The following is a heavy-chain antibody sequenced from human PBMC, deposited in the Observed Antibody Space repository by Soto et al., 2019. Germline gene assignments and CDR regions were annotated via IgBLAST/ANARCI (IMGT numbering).Heavy chain of an antibody. Sequence: EVHLLESGGGLVQPGGSLRISCTAYGFTFSTYAMSWVRQAPGKGLEWVSAISGSGTTTYYEDSVKGRFTISRDNSKNTLYLQMNSLRADDTAEYYCASGSSGWQTRWWFDSLGQGTLVTVSS. CDR1: GFTFSTYA. CDR3: ASGSSGWQTRWWFDS. V-gene: IGHV3-23*01. CDR2: ISGSGTTT. J-gene: IGHJ5*01. D-gene: IGHD6-19*01.